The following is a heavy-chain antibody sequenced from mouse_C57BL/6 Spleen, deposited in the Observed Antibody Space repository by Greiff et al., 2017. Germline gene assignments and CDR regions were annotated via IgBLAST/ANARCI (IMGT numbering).Heavy chain of an antibody. CDR3: ARGDGGYYLYYFDY. CDR2: INPNSGST. CDR1: GYTFTSYW. V-gene: IGHV1-64*01. D-gene: IGHD2-3*01. Sequence: QVQLQQPGAELVKPGASVKLSCKASGYTFTSYWMHWVKPRPGQGLEWIGMINPNSGSTNYNEKFKSKATLTVDKASSTAYMQLSILTLKAAAVDYCARGDGGYYLYYFDYWGQGTTLTVSS. J-gene: IGHJ2*01.